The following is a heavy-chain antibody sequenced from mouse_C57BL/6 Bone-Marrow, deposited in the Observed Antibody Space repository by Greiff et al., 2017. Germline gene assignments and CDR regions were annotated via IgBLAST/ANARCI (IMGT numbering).Heavy chain of an antibody. V-gene: IGHV1-55*01. CDR2: IYPGSGST. D-gene: IGHD1-1*01. Sequence: VQLQQPGAELVKPGASVKMSCKASGYTFTSYWITWVKQRPGQGLEWIGDIYPGSGSTNYNEKFKSKATLTVDTSSSTAYMQLSSLTSEDSAVYYCARWITTVVPHYFDYWGQGTTLTVSS. CDR3: ARWITTVVPHYFDY. CDR1: GYTFTSYW. J-gene: IGHJ2*01.